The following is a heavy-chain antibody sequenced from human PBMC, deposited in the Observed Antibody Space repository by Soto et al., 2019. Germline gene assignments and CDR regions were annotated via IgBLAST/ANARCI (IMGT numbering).Heavy chain of an antibody. V-gene: IGHV3-23*01. Sequence: GGSLRLSCAASGFTFSSYAMSWVRQAPGKGLEWVSAISGSGGSTYYADSVKGRFTISRDNSKNTLYLQMNSLRAEDTAVYYCAKTGPDDCSGGSCYPYDYWGQGTLVTVSS. D-gene: IGHD2-15*01. CDR1: GFTFSSYA. J-gene: IGHJ4*02. CDR2: ISGSGGST. CDR3: AKTGPDDCSGGSCYPYDY.